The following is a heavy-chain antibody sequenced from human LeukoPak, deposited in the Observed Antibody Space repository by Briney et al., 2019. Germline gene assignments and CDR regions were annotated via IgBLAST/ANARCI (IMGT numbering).Heavy chain of an antibody. D-gene: IGHD1-26*01. CDR2: INGDGSST. V-gene: IGHV3-74*01. J-gene: IGHJ3*02. CDR3: ARGGSPPEALGDVFDI. CDR1: GFTFSNNA. Sequence: GGSLRLSCAASGFTFSNNAMSWVRQAPGKGLVRVSRINGDGSSTIYADSVKGRFTISRDNAKKTLYLQMKSLRVEDTAVYYCARGGSPPEALGDVFDIWGQGTMVTVSS.